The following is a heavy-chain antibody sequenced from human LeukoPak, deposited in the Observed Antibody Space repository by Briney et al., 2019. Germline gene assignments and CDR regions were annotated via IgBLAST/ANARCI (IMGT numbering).Heavy chain of an antibody. D-gene: IGHD3-10*01. CDR2: IRYDGSNK. J-gene: IGHJ6*02. V-gene: IGHV3-30*02. CDR1: GFTFSSYG. CDR3: AKSIRDYYGSGRTRYYYGMDV. Sequence: GGSLRLSCAASGFTFSSYGMHWVRQAPGKGLEWVAFIRYDGSNKYYADSVKGRFTISRDNSKNTLYLQMNSLRAEDTAVYYCAKSIRDYYGSGRTRYYYGMDVWGQGTTVTVSS.